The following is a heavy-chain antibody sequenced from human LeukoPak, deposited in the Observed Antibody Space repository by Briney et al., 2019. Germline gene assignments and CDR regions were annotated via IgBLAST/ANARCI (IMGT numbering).Heavy chain of an antibody. V-gene: IGHV4-4*07. J-gene: IGHJ4*02. Sequence: PSETLSLTCSVSGDSISYFYWSWIRQAAGKGLEWIGRMSSSGNNDYNASLKSRVTMSVDTSKNQLSLKLSSVTAADTAVYYCARGLGGWLRLFDYWGQGTLVTVSS. D-gene: IGHD6-19*01. CDR2: MSSSGNN. CDR3: ARGLGGWLRLFDY. CDR1: GDSISYFY.